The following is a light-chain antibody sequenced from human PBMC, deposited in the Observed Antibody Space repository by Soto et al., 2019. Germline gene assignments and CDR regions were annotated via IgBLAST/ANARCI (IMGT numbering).Light chain of an antibody. CDR2: DAS. Sequence: EIVLTQSQATLSLSPGDRATLSCRASQSVSSYLAWYQQKPGQAPRLLIYDASNRTTGIPARFSGSGSGTDFTLTISSLEPEDFAVYYCQQRSNWPPWTFGQGTKVEIK. J-gene: IGKJ1*01. CDR3: QQRSNWPPWT. CDR1: QSVSSY. V-gene: IGKV3-11*01.